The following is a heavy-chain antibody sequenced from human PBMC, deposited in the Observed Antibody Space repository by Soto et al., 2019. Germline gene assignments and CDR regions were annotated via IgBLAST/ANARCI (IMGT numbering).Heavy chain of an antibody. CDR2: ILASGGGT. CDR3: ARDWRTYGDFHAFDM. V-gene: IGHV3-23*01. CDR1: TFMFSNYG. Sequence: EVHLLESGGGLVQPGGSLRLSCAASTFMFSNYGMNWVRQAPGKGLEWVSSILASGGGTYFAESVKGRFTISRDNSKNTLYLQMNRLRAEDTAVYYCARDWRTYGDFHAFDMWGQGTMVTVSS. J-gene: IGHJ3*02. D-gene: IGHD4-17*01.